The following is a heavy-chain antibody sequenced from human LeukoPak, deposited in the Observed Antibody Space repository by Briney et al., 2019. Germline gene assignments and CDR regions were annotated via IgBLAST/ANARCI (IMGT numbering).Heavy chain of an antibody. CDR1: GFTFRNYW. CDR3: APNWFDP. J-gene: IGHJ5*02. V-gene: IGHV3-74*01. CDR2: INSDGSNT. Sequence: PGGSLTLSCAASGFTFRNYWMHWVRQAPGKGLVWVARINSDGSNTNYADSVRGPFTISRDNAKNTMYLEMTSLRVEDTAVYYCAPNWFDPWGQGTLVTVSS.